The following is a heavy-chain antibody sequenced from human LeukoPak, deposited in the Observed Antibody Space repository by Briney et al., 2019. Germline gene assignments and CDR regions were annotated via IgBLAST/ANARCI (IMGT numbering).Heavy chain of an antibody. D-gene: IGHD6-13*01. CDR1: GFSFGHYG. CDR3: AKELGIAAAGICDY. Sequence: GGSLRLSCTASGFSFGHYGMNWVRQAPGKGLEWVSGITGSGGTTFYADSVKGRFTISRDNSKNTLYLQMNSLRAEDTAVYYCAKELGIAAAGICDYWGQGTLVTVSS. CDR2: ITGSGGTT. V-gene: IGHV3-23*01. J-gene: IGHJ4*02.